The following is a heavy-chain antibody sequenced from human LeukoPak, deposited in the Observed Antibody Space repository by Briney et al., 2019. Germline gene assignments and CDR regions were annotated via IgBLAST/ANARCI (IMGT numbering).Heavy chain of an antibody. D-gene: IGHD2-2*01. CDR1: GGIFSSYT. CDR3: ARRQGIVVVPAAANDY. Sequence: ASVKVSCKASGGIFSSYTISWVRQAPGQGLEWMGWISAYNGNTNYAQKLQGRVTMTTDTSTSTAYMELRSLRSDDTAVYYCARRQGIVVVPAAANDYWGQGTLVTVSS. CDR2: ISAYNGNT. J-gene: IGHJ4*02. V-gene: IGHV1-18*04.